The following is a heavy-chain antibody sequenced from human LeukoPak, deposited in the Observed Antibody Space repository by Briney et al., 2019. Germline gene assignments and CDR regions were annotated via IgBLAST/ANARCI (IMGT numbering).Heavy chain of an antibody. CDR3: ARGRSPFDDILTGYPYLPNYYFDY. Sequence: GGSLRLSCAASGFTFSSYTMNWVRQAPGKGLEWVSCISSSSSYIYYADSVKGRFTISRDNTKNSLILQMDSLIAEDTAVYYCARGRSPFDDILTGYPYLPNYYFDYWGQGTLVTVSS. CDR1: GFTFSSYT. J-gene: IGHJ4*02. D-gene: IGHD3-9*01. V-gene: IGHV3-21*01. CDR2: ISSSSSYI.